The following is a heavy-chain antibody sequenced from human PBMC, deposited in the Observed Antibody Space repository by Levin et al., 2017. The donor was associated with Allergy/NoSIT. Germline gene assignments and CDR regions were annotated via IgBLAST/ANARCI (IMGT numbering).Heavy chain of an antibody. Sequence: GGSLRLSCAASGFTFSSDNMHWVRQAPGKGLERISYISSSSSVIYYADSMKGRFTISRDNAKNSLYLQMNSLRDEDTAIYYCVRDSAVDWGQGTLVTVSS. CDR3: VRDSAVD. CDR2: ISSSSSVI. J-gene: IGHJ4*02. D-gene: IGHD2-2*01. V-gene: IGHV3-48*02. CDR1: GFTFSSDN.